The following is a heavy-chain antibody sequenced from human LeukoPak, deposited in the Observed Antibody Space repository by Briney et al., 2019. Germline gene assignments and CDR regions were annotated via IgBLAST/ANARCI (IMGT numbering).Heavy chain of an antibody. CDR2: ISCSGGST. Sequence: GGSLRLFCAASGFTFSSYPMRLARHAPGKGLVWVSDISCSGGSTSYADSVKGRFTISRDNSKNTVYLQMNSLRADDTAIYYWAKERQRGNYFRNYYYHMDVWGKGTTVTVSS. V-gene: IGHV3-23*01. CDR3: AKERQRGNYFRNYYYHMDV. D-gene: IGHD1-26*01. J-gene: IGHJ6*03. CDR1: GFTFSSYP.